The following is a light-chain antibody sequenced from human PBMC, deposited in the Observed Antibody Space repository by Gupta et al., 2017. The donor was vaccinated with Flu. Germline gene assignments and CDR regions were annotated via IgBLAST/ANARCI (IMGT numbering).Light chain of an antibody. Sequence: VTPGEPASSACRATQSRRHSNGYIHLDWYLQRPGQSPQLLMYSGSNRASGVPDRFSGSGSGTDFTLKISRVEAEDVGVYYCMQAVQTPLTFGGGTKVEIK. CDR1: QSRRHSNGYIH. J-gene: IGKJ4*01. CDR3: MQAVQTPLT. V-gene: IGKV2-28*01. CDR2: SGS.